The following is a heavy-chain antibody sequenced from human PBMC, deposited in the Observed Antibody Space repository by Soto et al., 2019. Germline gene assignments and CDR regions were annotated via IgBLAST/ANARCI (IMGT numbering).Heavy chain of an antibody. CDR1: GYSFTSYW. D-gene: IGHD3-22*01. CDR3: ARLMYYYDSSGSPTVPPTDY. V-gene: IGHV5-10-1*01. J-gene: IGHJ4*02. CDR2: IDPSDSYT. Sequence: PGESLKISCKGSGYSFTSYWISWVRQMPGKGLEWMGRIDPSDSYTNYSPSFQGHVTISADKSISTAYLQWSSLKASDTAMYYCARLMYYYDSSGSPTVPPTDYWGQGTLVTVSS.